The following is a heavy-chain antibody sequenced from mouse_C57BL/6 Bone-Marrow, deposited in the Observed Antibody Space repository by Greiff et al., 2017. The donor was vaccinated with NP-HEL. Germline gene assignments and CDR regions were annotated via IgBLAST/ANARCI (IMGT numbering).Heavy chain of an antibody. Sequence: VQLQQSGAELARPGASVKLSCKASGYTFTSYGISWVKQRTGQGLEWIGEIYPRSGNTYYNEKFKGKATLTADKSSSTAYMELRSLTAEDAAVYFCARDDGAYMDYWGQGTSVTVSS. CDR2: IYPRSGNT. V-gene: IGHV1-81*01. CDR3: ARDDGAYMDY. D-gene: IGHD2-3*01. CDR1: GYTFTSYG. J-gene: IGHJ4*01.